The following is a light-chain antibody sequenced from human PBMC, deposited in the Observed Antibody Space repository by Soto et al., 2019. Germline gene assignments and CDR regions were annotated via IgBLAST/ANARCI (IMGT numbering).Light chain of an antibody. Sequence: QSALTQPASVSGSPRQSITISCTGASSDVGSYTYVSWYQQHPGKAPKLMIYEVNTLPSGVSNRFSGSKSGNTASLTISGLQAEDAADYYCSSYTSISTLYVFGTATKVTVL. CDR3: SSYTSISTLYV. V-gene: IGLV2-14*01. CDR2: EVN. CDR1: SSDVGSYTY. J-gene: IGLJ1*01.